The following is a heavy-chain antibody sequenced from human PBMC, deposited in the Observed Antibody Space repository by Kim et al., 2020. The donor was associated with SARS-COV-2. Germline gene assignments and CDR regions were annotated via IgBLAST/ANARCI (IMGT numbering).Heavy chain of an antibody. CDR3: ARGGNSIYRVMAFDI. CDR2: IYHNGNT. J-gene: IGHJ3*02. CDR1: GGSVSSSNW. V-gene: IGHV4-4*02. D-gene: IGHD2-21*01. Sequence: SETLSLTCAVSGGSVSSSNWWTWVRQAPGKGLELIGKIYHNGNTNYSPSLESRITISVDKSKNQFSLEVTSVTAADTAVYYCARGGNSIYRVMAFDIWGQGTMVTVSS.